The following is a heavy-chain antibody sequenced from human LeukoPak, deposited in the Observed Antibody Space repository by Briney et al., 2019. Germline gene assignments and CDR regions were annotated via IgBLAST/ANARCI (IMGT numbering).Heavy chain of an antibody. V-gene: IGHV3-30*02. CDR2: IRYDGSNK. Sequence: SGGSLRLSCAASGFTFSSYGMHWVRQAPGKGLEWVAFIRYDGSNKYYADSVKGRFTISRDNSKNTLYLQMNSLRAEDTAVYYCAKDRHTAMGMCDYWGQGTLVTVSS. CDR1: GFTFSSYG. CDR3: AKDRHTAMGMCDY. J-gene: IGHJ4*02. D-gene: IGHD5-18*01.